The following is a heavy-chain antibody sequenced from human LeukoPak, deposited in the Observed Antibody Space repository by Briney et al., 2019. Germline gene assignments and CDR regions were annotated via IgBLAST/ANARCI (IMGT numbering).Heavy chain of an antibody. V-gene: IGHV1-46*01. Sequence: ASVKVSCKASGYTFTSYYMHWVRQAPGQGLEWIGIINPSGGSTSYAQKFQGRVTMTRDTSTSTVYMELSSLRSEDTAVYYCAREAYCGGDCYSESSDNDAFDIWGQGTMVTVSS. CDR2: INPSGGST. CDR1: GYTFTSYY. CDR3: AREAYCGGDCYSESSDNDAFDI. J-gene: IGHJ3*02. D-gene: IGHD2-21*02.